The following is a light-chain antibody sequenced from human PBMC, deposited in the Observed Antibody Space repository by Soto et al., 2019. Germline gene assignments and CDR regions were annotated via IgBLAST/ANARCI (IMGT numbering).Light chain of an antibody. Sequence: QLVLTQPPSVSGAPGQRVTISCTGSRSNIGAGFDVHWYQQLPRTAPQLLIYGNNNRPSGVPDRFSASKSGTSASLAITGLQAEDEADYYCQSYDNSLIGPHVVFGGGTKLTVL. CDR1: RSNIGAGFD. J-gene: IGLJ2*01. V-gene: IGLV1-40*01. CDR2: GNN. CDR3: QSYDNSLIGPHVV.